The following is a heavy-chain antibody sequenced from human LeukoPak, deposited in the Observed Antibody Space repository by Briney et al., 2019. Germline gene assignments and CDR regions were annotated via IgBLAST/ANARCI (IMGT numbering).Heavy chain of an antibody. CDR1: GYTFASYA. J-gene: IGHJ6*03. Sequence: GASVKVSCKASGYTFASYAISWVRQAPGQGLEWMGGIIPIFGTANYAQKFQGRVTITADESTSTAYMELSSLRSEDTAVYYCARETSSSFYYYYMDVWGKGTTVTVSS. CDR3: ARETSSSFYYYYMDV. V-gene: IGHV1-69*13. D-gene: IGHD6-6*01. CDR2: IIPIFGTA.